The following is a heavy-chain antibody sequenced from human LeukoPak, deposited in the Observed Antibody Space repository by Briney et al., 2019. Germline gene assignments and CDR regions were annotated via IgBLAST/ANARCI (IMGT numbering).Heavy chain of an antibody. V-gene: IGHV3-48*03. CDR2: ISSSGSII. CDR1: GFTFRHFA. D-gene: IGHD4-17*01. Sequence: GGSLKLSCAASGFTFRHFAMNWVRQAPGKGLEWVSYISSSGSIIYYADSVKGRFTISRDNAKNSLYLQMNSLRAEDTAVYYCARDLGMTDGDYVSYFDYWGQGTLVTVSS. CDR3: ARDLGMTDGDYVSYFDY. J-gene: IGHJ4*02.